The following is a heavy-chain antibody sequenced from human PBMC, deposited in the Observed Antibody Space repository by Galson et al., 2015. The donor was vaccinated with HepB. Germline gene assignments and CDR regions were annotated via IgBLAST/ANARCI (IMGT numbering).Heavy chain of an antibody. Sequence: SETLSLTCTVAGAPITSSYWSWIRQPPGKGREWIGYIYDSTNYNPSLKSRVTISLDTSRNQCSLSLSSETAADTAVYYWPRGGGSGFYPHDAFDIWGQGTMVTVSS. CDR1: GAPITSSY. CDR3: PRGGGSGFYPHDAFDI. CDR2: IYDST. J-gene: IGHJ3*02. D-gene: IGHD3-22*01. V-gene: IGHV4-59*01.